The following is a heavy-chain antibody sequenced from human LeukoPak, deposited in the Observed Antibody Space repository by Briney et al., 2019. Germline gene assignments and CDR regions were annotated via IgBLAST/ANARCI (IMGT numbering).Heavy chain of an antibody. CDR3: ARVRNYYDSSGYPSYYFDY. J-gene: IGHJ4*02. V-gene: IGHV1-2*02. CDR1: GYTFTGYY. CDR2: INPNSGGT. Sequence: ASVKVSCKASGYTFTGYYMHWVRQAPGQGLEWMGCINPNSGGTNYAQKFQGRVTMTRDTSISTAYMELSRLRSDDTAVYYCARVRNYYDSSGYPSYYFDYWGQGTLVTVSS. D-gene: IGHD3-22*01.